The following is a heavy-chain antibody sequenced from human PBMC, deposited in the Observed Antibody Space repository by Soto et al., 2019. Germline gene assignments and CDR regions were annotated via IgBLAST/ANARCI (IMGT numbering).Heavy chain of an antibody. J-gene: IGHJ6*02. CDR2: INHSGST. D-gene: IGHD1-26*01. CDR1: GGSFSGYY. V-gene: IGHV4-34*01. Sequence: SETLSLTCAVYGGSFSGYYWSWIRQPPGKGLEWIGEINHSGSTNYNPSLKSRVTISVDTSKNQFSLKLSSVTAADTAVYYCARGKRGVGATYYYGMDVWGQGTTVTVSS. CDR3: ARGKRGVGATYYYGMDV.